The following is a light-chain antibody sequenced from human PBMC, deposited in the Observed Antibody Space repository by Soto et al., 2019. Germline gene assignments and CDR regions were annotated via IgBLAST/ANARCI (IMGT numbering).Light chain of an antibody. J-gene: IGKJ2*01. V-gene: IGKV1-5*01. CDR1: QSISSW. Sequence: DIQMTQSPSTLSASVGDRVTITCRASQSISSWLAWYQQKPGKAPKLLIYDASSLESGVPSRFSGSGSGTEFTLTISSLQPDDFATYYCQLYTSPPFTFGQGTKVDIK. CDR3: QLYTSPPFT. CDR2: DAS.